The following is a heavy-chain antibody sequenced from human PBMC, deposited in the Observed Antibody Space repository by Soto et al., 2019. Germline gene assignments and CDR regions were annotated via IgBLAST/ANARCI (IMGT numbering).Heavy chain of an antibody. CDR3: ARLFRYSSSWYDSPRLGY. D-gene: IGHD6-13*01. J-gene: IGHJ4*02. CDR2: IYYSGST. Sequence: QLQLQESGPGLVKPSETLSLTCTVSGGSISSSSYYWGWIRQPPGKGLEWIGSIYYSGSTYYNPSLKSRVTISVDTSKNQFSLKLSSVTAADTAVYYCARLFRYSSSWYDSPRLGYWGQGTLVTVSS. V-gene: IGHV4-39*01. CDR1: GGSISSSSYY.